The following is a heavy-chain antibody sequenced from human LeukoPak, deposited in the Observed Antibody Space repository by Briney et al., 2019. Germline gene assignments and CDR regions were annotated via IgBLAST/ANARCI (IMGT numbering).Heavy chain of an antibody. D-gene: IGHD6-19*01. CDR1: GYTFTSYD. J-gene: IGHJ6*02. V-gene: IGHV1-8*01. CDR2: MNPNSGNT. CDR3: ASRTVAGTELYYYYGMDV. Sequence: ASVKVSCKASGYTFTSYDINWVRQATGQGLEWMGWMNPNSGNTGYAQKFQGRVTMTRNTSISTAYMELSSLRSEDTAVYYCASRTVAGTELYYYYGMDVWGQGTTVTVSS.